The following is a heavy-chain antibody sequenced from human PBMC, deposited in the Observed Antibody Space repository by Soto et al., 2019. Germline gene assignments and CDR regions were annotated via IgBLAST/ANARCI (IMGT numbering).Heavy chain of an antibody. CDR2: INAGNGNT. CDR3: ARDLGGWPDY. V-gene: IGHV1-3*01. Sequence: ASVKVSCKTSGYTFTNYGLSWVRQAPGQGLEWMGWINAGNGNTKYSQKFQGRVTITRDTSASTAYMELSSLRSEDTAVYYCARDLGGWPDYWGQGTLVTAPQ. D-gene: IGHD2-15*01. CDR1: GYTFTNYG. J-gene: IGHJ4*02.